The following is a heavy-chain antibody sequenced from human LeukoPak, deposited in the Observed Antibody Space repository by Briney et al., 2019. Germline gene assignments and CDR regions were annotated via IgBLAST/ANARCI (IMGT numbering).Heavy chain of an antibody. CDR1: GXTFNTYW. V-gene: IGHV3-7*05. CDR2: INQDGSEK. Sequence: GGSLRLSCAASGXTFNTYWINWVRQAPGKGLEWLASINQDGSEKYYVDSVKGRFTISRDNAKNSLYLQMNSLRAEDTAVYYCTTFYTRLTDYWGQGTLVTVSS. CDR3: TTFYTRLTDY. J-gene: IGHJ4*02. D-gene: IGHD2/OR15-2a*01.